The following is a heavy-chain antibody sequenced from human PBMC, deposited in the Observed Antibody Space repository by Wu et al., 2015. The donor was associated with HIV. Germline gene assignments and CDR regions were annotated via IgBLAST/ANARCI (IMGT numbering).Heavy chain of an antibody. CDR2: ITPVFGTT. J-gene: IGHJ6*03. CDR1: GGTFSRSV. D-gene: IGHD6-19*01. CDR3: ARAGTQLSTGTHYFYYMDI. Sequence: QVQLEQSGTEVKKPGSSVKVSCRASGGTFSRSVISWVRQAPGQGLEWVGGITPVFGTTNYAEKFQGRVTITADESASTAYMELRSLRSEDTAVYYCARAGTQLSTGTHYFYYMDIWGIGTTVTVSS. V-gene: IGHV1-69*12.